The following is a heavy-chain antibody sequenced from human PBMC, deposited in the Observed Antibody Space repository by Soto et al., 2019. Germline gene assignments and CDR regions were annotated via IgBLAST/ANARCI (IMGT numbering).Heavy chain of an antibody. Sequence: SAGSLRLSCAASGFTFSSYYMSWVRQFPGKGLEWVAVISYDGSNKYYADSVKGRFTISRDNSKNTLYLQMNSLRAEDTAVYYCARDRSSSFWGLLPKLDAIDIWGQGTMVTVSS. J-gene: IGHJ3*02. CDR2: ISYDGSNK. CDR3: ARDRSSSFWGLLPKLDAIDI. V-gene: IGHV3-30-3*01. D-gene: IGHD3-22*01. CDR1: GFTFSSYY.